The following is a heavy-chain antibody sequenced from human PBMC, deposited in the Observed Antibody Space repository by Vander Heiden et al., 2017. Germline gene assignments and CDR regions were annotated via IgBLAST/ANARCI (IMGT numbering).Heavy chain of an antibody. V-gene: IGHV4-4*07. Sequence: QVHLQDSGPGLVKPSETLSLTCTVPGGSISSYYWSWIRRPAGKGLEWIGRIYTSGSTNYNPSLKSRVTMSVDTSKNQFSLKLNSVTAADTAVYYCARVAELRTNGYFDYWGQGTLVTVSS. CDR3: ARVAELRTNGYFDY. D-gene: IGHD1-26*01. J-gene: IGHJ4*02. CDR2: IYTSGST. CDR1: GGSISSYY.